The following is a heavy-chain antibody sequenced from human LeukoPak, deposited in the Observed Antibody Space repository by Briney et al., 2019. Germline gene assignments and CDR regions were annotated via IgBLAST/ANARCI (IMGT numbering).Heavy chain of an antibody. V-gene: IGHV4-34*01. D-gene: IGHD6-13*01. CDR1: GGSFSGYY. CDR3: ARAHSSSWYYFDY. CDR2: INHSGST. J-gene: IGHJ4*02. Sequence: SETLSLTCAVYGGSFSGYYWSWIRQPPGKGLEWIGEINHSGSTNYNPSLKSRVTISVDTSKNQSSLKLSSVTAADTAVYYCARAHSSSWYYFDYWGQGTLVTVSS.